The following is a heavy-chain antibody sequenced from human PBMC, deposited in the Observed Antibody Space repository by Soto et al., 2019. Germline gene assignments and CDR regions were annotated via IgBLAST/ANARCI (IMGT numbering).Heavy chain of an antibody. CDR3: AKDLRSSTTDYYGMDV. D-gene: IGHD1-26*01. Sequence: EVQLLESGGGLVQPGGSLRLSCAASGFSFSTYAMSWVRQAPGKGLEWVSVISATGGSTFYADSVKGRFTVSRDNSRNTLYLQMISLRVEDTAVYYCAKDLRSSTTDYYGMDVWGQGTTVTVSS. CDR1: GFSFSTYA. J-gene: IGHJ6*02. V-gene: IGHV3-23*01. CDR2: ISATGGST.